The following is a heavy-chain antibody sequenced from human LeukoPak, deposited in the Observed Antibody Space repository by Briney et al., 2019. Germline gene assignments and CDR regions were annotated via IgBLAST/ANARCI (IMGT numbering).Heavy chain of an antibody. CDR2: IRYSGGYT. J-gene: IGHJ4*02. Sequence: GGSLRLSCAASGFTVSSYAMSWVRQAPGNWLEWVSVIRYSGGYTYYADSVQGRFTISRDNSKNTLYLQMNSLRAEDTAVYYCAKAYCSSNRCYFFEYWGQGTLVTVSS. CDR3: AKAYCSSNRCYFFEY. V-gene: IGHV3-23*01. CDR1: GFTVSSYA. D-gene: IGHD2-2*01.